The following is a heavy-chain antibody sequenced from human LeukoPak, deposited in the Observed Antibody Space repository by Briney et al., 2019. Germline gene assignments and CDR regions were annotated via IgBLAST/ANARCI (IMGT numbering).Heavy chain of an antibody. Sequence: SETLSLTCTVSGGSISSGDYYWSWIRPPPGKGLEWIGYIYYSGSTYYNPSLKSRVTISVDTSKNQFSLKLSSVTAADTAVYYCARENSGYDSYYFDYWGQGTLVTVSS. V-gene: IGHV4-30-4*08. CDR3: ARENSGYDSYYFDY. J-gene: IGHJ4*02. CDR1: GGSISSGDYY. D-gene: IGHD5-12*01. CDR2: IYYSGST.